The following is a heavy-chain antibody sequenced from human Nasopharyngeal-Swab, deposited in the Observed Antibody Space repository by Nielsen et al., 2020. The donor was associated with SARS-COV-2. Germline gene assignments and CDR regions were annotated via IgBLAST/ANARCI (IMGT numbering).Heavy chain of an antibody. V-gene: IGHV4-31*03. D-gene: IGHD3-16*02. CDR2: IYHSGST. J-gene: IGHJ6*02. CDR3: ARAVVDFYYGMDV. CDR1: GGSISSGGHY. Sequence: LRLSCTVSGGSISSGGHYWTWIRQYPGRGLEWLGYIYHSGSTYFKPSLRSRLTISIDTSKNQFSLKLSSVTAAHTAVYYCARAVVDFYYGMDVWGQGTSVTVSS.